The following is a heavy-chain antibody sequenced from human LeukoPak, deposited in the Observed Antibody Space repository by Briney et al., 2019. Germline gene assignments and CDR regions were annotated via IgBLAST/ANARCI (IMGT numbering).Heavy chain of an antibody. CDR3: ARPLRFGDTSAYRALDI. Sequence: PGGSLRLSCAASGFTFSNDWMDWVRQVPGKGLEWVGNIKPDGSEKNYVDSVKGRFTISRDNARNSLYLQMDNVRAEDTAVYYCARPLRFGDTSAYRALDIWGQGTLVSVSS. CDR1: GFTFSNDW. CDR2: IKPDGSEK. J-gene: IGHJ3*02. D-gene: IGHD3-22*01. V-gene: IGHV3-7*01.